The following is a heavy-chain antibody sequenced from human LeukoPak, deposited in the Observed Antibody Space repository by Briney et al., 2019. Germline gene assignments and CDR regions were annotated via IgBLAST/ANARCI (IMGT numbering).Heavy chain of an antibody. V-gene: IGHV3-74*01. Sequence: GGSLRLSCAASGFTFNSYWMHWVRQGPGKGLVWVSRINSDGTTTTYADSVKGRFTISRDNAKNTLYLQMNSLRAEDTAVYYCARAGQGFDFWGQGTLVTVSS. CDR2: INSDGTTT. J-gene: IGHJ5*01. CDR1: GFTFNSYW. CDR3: ARAGQGFDF.